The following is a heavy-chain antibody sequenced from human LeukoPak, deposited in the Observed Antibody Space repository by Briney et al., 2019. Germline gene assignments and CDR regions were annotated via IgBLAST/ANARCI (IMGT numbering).Heavy chain of an antibody. D-gene: IGHD6-19*01. V-gene: IGHV1-2*02. CDR3: ARGGQWLLWYFDY. CDR2: INPNSGGT. CDR1: GYTFTDYY. Sequence: ASVRVSCKASGYTFTDYYMHWVRRAPGQGLEWMGWINPNSGGTNYAQNYQGRVTMTRDTSISTAYMELTRLRSDDTAVYYCARGGQWLLWYFDYWGQGTLVTVSS. J-gene: IGHJ4*02.